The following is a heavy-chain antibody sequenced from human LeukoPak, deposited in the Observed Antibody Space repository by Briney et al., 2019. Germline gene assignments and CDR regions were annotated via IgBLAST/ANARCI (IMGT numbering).Heavy chain of an antibody. D-gene: IGHD4-11*01. CDR3: ANERDDSHY. CDR1: DDSISTYY. V-gene: IGHV4-4*08. J-gene: IGHJ4*02. CDR2: VYSTGHT. Sequence: PSETLSLTCSVSDDSISTYYWSWLRQPQGKGPEWMGFVYSTGHTNYNPSLKSRVTMSLDTSKKQVSLELNSVTAADTAVYYCANERDDSHYWGQGTLVTVSS.